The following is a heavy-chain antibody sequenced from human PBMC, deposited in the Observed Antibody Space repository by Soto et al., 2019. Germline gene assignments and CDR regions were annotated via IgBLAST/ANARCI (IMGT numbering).Heavy chain of an antibody. V-gene: IGHV3-30*09. Sequence: QVQLVESGGGVVQPGRSLRLSCAASGFIFSDYAMHWVRQAPGKGLEWVAVISYGGDNKYYADSVRCRFVISRDNLKNTLYLQMNSLNPEDTAVYHCAKARHSTSWYGVEADFWGQGTLVTVSS. D-gene: IGHD6-13*01. J-gene: IGHJ4*02. CDR3: AKARHSTSWYGVEADF. CDR2: ISYGGDNK. CDR1: GFIFSDYA.